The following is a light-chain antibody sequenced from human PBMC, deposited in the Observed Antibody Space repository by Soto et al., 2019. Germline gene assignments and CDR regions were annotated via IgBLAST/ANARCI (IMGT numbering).Light chain of an antibody. Sequence: QSALTQPRSVSGSPGQSVTISCTGTSSDIGSYNYVSWYQQHPGKAPKVLIYGVNKRPSGVPDRFSGSKSGNTASLTISGLQAGDEADYYCSSYTTSTSFILFGGGTKLTVL. CDR2: GVN. CDR1: SSDIGSYNY. V-gene: IGLV2-11*01. CDR3: SSYTTSTSFIL. J-gene: IGLJ2*01.